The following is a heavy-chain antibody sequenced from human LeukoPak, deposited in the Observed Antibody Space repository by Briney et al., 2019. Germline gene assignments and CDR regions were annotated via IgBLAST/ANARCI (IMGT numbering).Heavy chain of an antibody. V-gene: IGHV5-51*01. CDR1: GYSFISYW. J-gene: IGHJ6*03. Sequence: GESLKISCKGSGYSFISYWIAWVRQMPGKGLEWMGIIYLGDSDTRYSPSFQGQVTISADKSVNTAYLQWSRLKASDSAMYYCARHKRAQNYESRGSCTNGLCPLDYYYYYYYMDVWGKGTTVTVSS. CDR3: ARHKRAQNYESRGSCTNGLCPLDYYYYYYYMDV. CDR2: IYLGDSDT. D-gene: IGHD2-8*01.